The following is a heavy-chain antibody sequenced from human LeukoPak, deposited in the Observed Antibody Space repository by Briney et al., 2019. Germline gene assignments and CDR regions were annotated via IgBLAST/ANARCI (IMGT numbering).Heavy chain of an antibody. Sequence: SETLSLTCAVSGGSISRGGYCWGWIRQPRGQGLEWIGYIYHSGSTYYDPSLKSRVTISVDRSKNQSSLKLSSVTAADTAVYYCARGNYGSGSYYENWFDPWGQGTLVTVSS. CDR3: ARGNYGSGSYYENWFDP. CDR2: IYHSGST. J-gene: IGHJ5*02. D-gene: IGHD3-10*01. CDR1: GGSISRGGYC. V-gene: IGHV4-30-2*01.